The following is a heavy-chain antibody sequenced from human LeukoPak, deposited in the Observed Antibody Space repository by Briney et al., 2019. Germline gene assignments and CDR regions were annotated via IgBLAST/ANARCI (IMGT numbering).Heavy chain of an antibody. CDR2: ISWNSGSI. D-gene: IGHD3-22*01. J-gene: IGHJ4*02. V-gene: IGHV3-9*01. CDR1: GFTFDDYA. Sequence: GRSLRLSCAASGFTFDDYAMHWVRQAPGKGLEWVSGISWNSGSIGYADSVKGRFTISRDNAKNSLYLQMNSLRAEDTALYYCAKLHSSGSDDYWGQGTLVTVSS. CDR3: AKLHSSGSDDY.